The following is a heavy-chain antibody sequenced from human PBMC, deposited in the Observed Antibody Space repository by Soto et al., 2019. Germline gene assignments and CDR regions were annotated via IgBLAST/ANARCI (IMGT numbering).Heavy chain of an antibody. D-gene: IGHD1-7*01. V-gene: IGHV4-59*01. CDR2: IYYSGST. Sequence: SETLSLTCTVSGGSISSYYWNWIRQPPGKGLEWIGYIYYSGSTNYNPSLKSRVTISVDTSKNQFSLKLSSVTAADTAVYYCATGTTPGSYYYYMDVWGKGTTVTVSS. J-gene: IGHJ6*03. CDR3: ATGTTPGSYYYYMDV. CDR1: GGSISSYY.